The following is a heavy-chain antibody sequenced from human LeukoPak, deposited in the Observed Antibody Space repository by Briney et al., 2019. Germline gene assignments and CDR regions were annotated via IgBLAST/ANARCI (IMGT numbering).Heavy chain of an antibody. CDR2: IDRSGST. Sequence: SSETLSLTCTVSGGSISNIPYYGGWIRQPPGKGLEWIGNIDRSGSTSYNPSFKSRVTISLDTSKNHFSLRLNSVTAADTAVYYCAGGGGQYTSWGQGTLVTVSS. V-gene: IGHV4-39*07. CDR3: AGGGGQYTS. J-gene: IGHJ5*02. CDR1: GGSISNIPYY. D-gene: IGHD3-3*01.